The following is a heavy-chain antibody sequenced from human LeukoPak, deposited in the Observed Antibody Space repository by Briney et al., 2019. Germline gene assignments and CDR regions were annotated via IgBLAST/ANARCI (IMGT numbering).Heavy chain of an antibody. Sequence: GASVKVSCKASGGTFSSYAISWVRQAPGQGLEWMGWINAGNGNTKYSQKFQGRVTITRDTSASTAYMELSSLRSEDTAVYYCARDPSSGWYYFDYWGQGTLVTVSS. D-gene: IGHD6-19*01. J-gene: IGHJ4*02. V-gene: IGHV1-3*01. CDR2: INAGNGNT. CDR3: ARDPSSGWYYFDY. CDR1: GGTFSSYA.